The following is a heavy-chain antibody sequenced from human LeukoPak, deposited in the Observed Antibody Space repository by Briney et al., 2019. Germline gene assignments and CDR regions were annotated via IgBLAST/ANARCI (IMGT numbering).Heavy chain of an antibody. CDR1: GFTVSSNY. V-gene: IGHV3-66*01. CDR2: IYSGGST. D-gene: IGHD6-19*01. Sequence: GGSLRLSCAASGFTVSSNYMSWVRQAPGKGLEWVSVIYSGGSTYYADSVNGRFTISRDNSKNTLYLQMNSLRGEDTAVYYCARVSGSGWYDDYWGQGTLVTVSS. J-gene: IGHJ4*02. CDR3: ARVSGSGWYDDY.